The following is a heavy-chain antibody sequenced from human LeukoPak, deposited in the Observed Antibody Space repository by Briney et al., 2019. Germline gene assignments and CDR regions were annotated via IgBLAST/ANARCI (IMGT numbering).Heavy chain of an antibody. Sequence: SETLSLTCAVSGYSISSGYHWDWVRQPPGEGLEWIGSISHSGSTSYKPSLKSRVTMSVDTSKNQFSLKLSSVTAADTAVYYCARAPYADTGGYGELDYWGQGALVTVAS. CDR2: ISHSGST. CDR3: ARAPYADTGGYGELDY. V-gene: IGHV4-38-2*01. CDR1: GYSISSGYH. D-gene: IGHD2-8*02. J-gene: IGHJ4*02.